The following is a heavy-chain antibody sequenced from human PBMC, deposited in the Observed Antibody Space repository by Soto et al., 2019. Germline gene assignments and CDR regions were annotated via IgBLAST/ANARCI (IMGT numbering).Heavy chain of an antibody. Sequence: QVQLVESGGGVVQPGRSLRLSCAASGFTFSSYGMHWVRQAPGKGLEWVAVISYDGSNKYYADSVKGRFTISSDNSKNTLYLQMNSLRAEDTAVYYCAKDLPQFTDSSGWYPLDYWGQGTLVTVSS. CDR1: GFTFSSYG. D-gene: IGHD6-19*01. V-gene: IGHV3-30*18. CDR2: ISYDGSNK. J-gene: IGHJ4*02. CDR3: AKDLPQFTDSSGWYPLDY.